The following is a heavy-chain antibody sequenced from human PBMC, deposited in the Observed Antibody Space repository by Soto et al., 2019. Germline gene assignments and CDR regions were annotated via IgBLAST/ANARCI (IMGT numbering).Heavy chain of an antibody. Sequence: GASVKVSCKASGYTFTSYAMHWVRQAPGQRLEWMGWINAGNGNTKYSQKFQGRVTMTEDTSTDTAYMELSSLRSEDTAVYYCARSLSSWYHGHYYGMDVWGQGTTVTVSS. CDR3: ARSLSSWYHGHYYGMDV. V-gene: IGHV1-3*01. CDR1: GYTFTSYA. CDR2: INAGNGNT. D-gene: IGHD6-13*01. J-gene: IGHJ6*02.